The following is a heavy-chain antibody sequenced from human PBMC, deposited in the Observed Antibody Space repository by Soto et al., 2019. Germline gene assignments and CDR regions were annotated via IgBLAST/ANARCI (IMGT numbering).Heavy chain of an antibody. CDR2: IWYDGSNK. D-gene: IGHD6-25*01. CDR1: GFTFSSYG. CDR3: ARDRASSDYWYFDL. J-gene: IGHJ2*01. V-gene: IGHV3-33*01. Sequence: QVQLVESGGGVVQPGRSLRLSCAASGFTFSSYGMHWVRQAPGKGLEWVAVIWYDGSNKYYADSVKGRFTISRDNSKNTLYLQMNSLRAEDTAVYYCARDRASSDYWYFDLWGRGTLVTVSS.